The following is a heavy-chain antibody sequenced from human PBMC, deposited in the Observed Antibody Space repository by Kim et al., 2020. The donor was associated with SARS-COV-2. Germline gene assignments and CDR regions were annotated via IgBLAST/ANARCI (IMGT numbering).Heavy chain of an antibody. CDR2: IYYSGST. CDR3: ARHNGGVRRAFDI. J-gene: IGHJ3*02. V-gene: IGHV4-39*01. CDR1: GGSISSSSYY. D-gene: IGHD2-8*01. Sequence: SETLSLTCTVSGGSISSSSYYWGWIRQRPGKGLEWIGSIYYSGSTYYNPSLKSRVTISVDTSKNQFSLKLSSVTAADTAVYYCARHNGGVRRAFDIWGQGTMVTVSS.